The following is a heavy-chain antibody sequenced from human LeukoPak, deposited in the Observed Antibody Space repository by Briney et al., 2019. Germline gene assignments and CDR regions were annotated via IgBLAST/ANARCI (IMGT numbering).Heavy chain of an antibody. J-gene: IGHJ4*02. CDR3: AGVTGSSWYGVY. D-gene: IGHD6-13*01. V-gene: IGHV4-39*01. CDR2: IYYSGNT. Sequence: PSETLSLTCAVSGVSISSSNSYWGWIRQPPGKGLEWIGSIYYSGNTYYNPSLKSRVTISVDTSKNQFSLKLSSVTAADTAVYYCAGVTGSSWYGVYWGQGTLVTVSS. CDR1: GVSISSSNSY.